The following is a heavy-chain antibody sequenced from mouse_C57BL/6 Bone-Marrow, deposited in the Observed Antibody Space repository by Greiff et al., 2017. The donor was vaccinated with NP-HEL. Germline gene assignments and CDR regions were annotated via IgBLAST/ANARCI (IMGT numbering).Heavy chain of an antibody. Sequence: VQLQQSGAELVKPGASVKISCKASGYAFSSYWMNWVKQRPGKGLEWIGQIYPGDGDTYYNGKFKGKATLTADKSSSTAYMQLSSLTSEDSAVYVGARKTTGVEDGMDYWGKGTTVTVAS. J-gene: IGHJ4*01. V-gene: IGHV1-80*01. CDR3: ARKTTGVEDGMDY. D-gene: IGHD1-1*01. CDR2: IYPGDGDT. CDR1: GYAFSSYW.